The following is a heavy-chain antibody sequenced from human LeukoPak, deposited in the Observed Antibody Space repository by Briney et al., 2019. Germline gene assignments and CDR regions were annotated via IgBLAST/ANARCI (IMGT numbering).Heavy chain of an antibody. CDR3: AGDRYYYDSSGYYYYNGMDV. CDR2: IIPIFGTA. V-gene: IGHV1-69*13. CDR1: GGTFSSYA. Sequence: SVKVSCKASGGTFSSYAISWVRQAPGQGLEWMGGIIPIFGTANYAQKFQGRVTITADESTSTAYMELSSLRSEDTAVYYCAGDRYYYDSSGYYYYNGMDVWGQGTTVTVSS. J-gene: IGHJ6*02. D-gene: IGHD3-22*01.